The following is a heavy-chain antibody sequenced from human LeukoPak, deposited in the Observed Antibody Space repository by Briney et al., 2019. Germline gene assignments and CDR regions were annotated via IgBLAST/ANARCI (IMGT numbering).Heavy chain of an antibody. V-gene: IGHV3-30*02. Sequence: GGSLRLSCAASGFTFSSYAMHWVRQAPGKGLEWVAFIRYAGSNKYYADSVKGRFTISRDNSKNTLYLQMNSLRAEDTAVYYCAKGGYYDILTGFDYWGQGTLVTVSS. D-gene: IGHD3-9*01. J-gene: IGHJ4*02. CDR1: GFTFSSYA. CDR3: AKGGYYDILTGFDY. CDR2: IRYAGSNK.